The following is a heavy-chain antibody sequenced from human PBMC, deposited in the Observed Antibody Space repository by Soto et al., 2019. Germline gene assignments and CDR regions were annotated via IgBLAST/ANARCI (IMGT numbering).Heavy chain of an antibody. CDR2: IRSKANSYAT. J-gene: IGHJ4*02. CDR1: GFTFSGSA. V-gene: IGHV3-73*01. Sequence: GGSLRLSCAASGFTFSGSAMHWVRQASGKGLEWVGRIRSKANSYATAYAASVKGRFTISRDDSKNTAYLQMNSLKTEDTAVYYFTRHVGGYDSSGYVDYWGQGTLVTVSS. D-gene: IGHD3-22*01. CDR3: TRHVGGYDSSGYVDY.